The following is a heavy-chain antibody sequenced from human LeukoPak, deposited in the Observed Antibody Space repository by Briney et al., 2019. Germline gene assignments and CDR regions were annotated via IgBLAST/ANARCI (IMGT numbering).Heavy chain of an antibody. CDR1: GFTFSSYG. V-gene: IGHV3-30*18. CDR3: AKSGYRAGPFDY. D-gene: IGHD5-18*01. Sequence: PGGSLRLSCAASGFTFSSYGMHWVRQAPGKGLEWVAVISYDGSNKYHADSVKGRFTISRDNSKNTLYLQMNSLRAEDTAVYYCAKSGYRAGPFDYWGQGTLVTVSS. CDR2: ISYDGSNK. J-gene: IGHJ4*02.